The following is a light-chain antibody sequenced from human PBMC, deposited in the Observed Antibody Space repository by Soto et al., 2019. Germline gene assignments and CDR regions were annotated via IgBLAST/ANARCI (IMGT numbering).Light chain of an antibody. Sequence: QSVLTQPASVSGSPGQSITISCTGTSSDVGAYNYVSWYQQHPGKAPKLMIYEVNYRPSGVSNRFSGSKSGITASLTTSGLQAEDEADYYCSSYASTSTAVFGTGTKVTVL. CDR2: EVN. CDR3: SSYASTSTAV. CDR1: SSDVGAYNY. J-gene: IGLJ1*01. V-gene: IGLV2-14*01.